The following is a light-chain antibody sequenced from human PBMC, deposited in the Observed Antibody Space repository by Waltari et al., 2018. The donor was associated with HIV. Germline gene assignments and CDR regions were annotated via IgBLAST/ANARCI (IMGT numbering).Light chain of an antibody. CDR1: SSNIGNDY. CDR3: GTWDTSLSGAV. V-gene: IGLV1-51*01. CDR2: DNN. Sequence: SVLTQPPSVSAAPGQKVTISCSGTSSNIGNDYVSWYQHLPGAAPKLLIYDNNQRPSGIPDRFSGSKSGTSATLVITGLQTGDEADYYCGTWDTSLSGAVFGGGTKLTVL. J-gene: IGLJ3*02.